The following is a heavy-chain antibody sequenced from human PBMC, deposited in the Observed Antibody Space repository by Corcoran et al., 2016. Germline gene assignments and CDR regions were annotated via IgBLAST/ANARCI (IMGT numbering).Heavy chain of an antibody. Sequence: QVQLVQSGAEVKKPGSSVKVSCKASGGTFSSYAISWVRQAPGQGLEWMGGIIPIFGTANYAQKFQGRVTITADESTSTAYMELSSLRSEDTAVYYCARWEGSGYDLFYYYYGMDVWGQGTTVTVSS. CDR2: IIPIFGTA. CDR3: ARWEGSGYDLFYYYYGMDV. V-gene: IGHV1-69*01. D-gene: IGHD5-12*01. J-gene: IGHJ6*02. CDR1: GGTFSSYA.